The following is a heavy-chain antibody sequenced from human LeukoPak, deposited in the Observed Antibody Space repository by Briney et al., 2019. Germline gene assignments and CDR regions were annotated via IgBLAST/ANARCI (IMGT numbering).Heavy chain of an antibody. CDR2: ISGSGGNT. V-gene: IGHV3-23*01. CDR3: TRDSLYDYVWGSYRSGTDY. D-gene: IGHD3-16*02. CDR1: GFSFSIYG. Sequence: GGSLRLSCAASGFSFSIYGMSWVRQTPGKGLEWVPGISGSGGNTYYTDSVKGRFTISRDNTKNTLYLQMNSLRAEDTAVYYCTRDSLYDYVWGSYRSGTDYWGQGALVTVSS. J-gene: IGHJ4*02.